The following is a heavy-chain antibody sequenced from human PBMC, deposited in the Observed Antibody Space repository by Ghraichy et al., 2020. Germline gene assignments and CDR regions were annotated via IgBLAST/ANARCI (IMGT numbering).Heavy chain of an antibody. J-gene: IGHJ2*01. D-gene: IGHD6-19*01. Sequence: SETLSLTCTVSGDSISSSSYYWGWIRQPPGKGLEWIGSIYSSGSTNYNPSLKSRVTISVDTSKKQFSLKLSSVTAADTAVYYCARSLTEWLADWYFDIWGRGTLVTVSS. CDR2: IYSSGST. CDR3: ARSLTEWLADWYFDI. V-gene: IGHV4-39*01. CDR1: GDSISSSSYY.